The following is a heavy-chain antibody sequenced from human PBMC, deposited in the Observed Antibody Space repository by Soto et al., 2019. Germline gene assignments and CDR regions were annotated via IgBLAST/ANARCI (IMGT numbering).Heavy chain of an antibody. CDR3: TRQGVEATIGSKYVDD. Sequence: SETLSLTCTVSSGSMGSYYWSCIRQPPGRGLEWIGYIYYSGSTNYNPSLKSRATISVDTSKNQCSLKLSSVTAADTAVYYCTRQGVEATIGSKYVDDCGQGTVVT. CDR2: IYYSGST. CDR1: SGSMGSYY. D-gene: IGHD5-12*01. J-gene: IGHJ4*02. V-gene: IGHV4-59*08.